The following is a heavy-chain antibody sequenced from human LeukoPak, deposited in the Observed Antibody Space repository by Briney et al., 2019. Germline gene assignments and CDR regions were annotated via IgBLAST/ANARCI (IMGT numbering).Heavy chain of an antibody. D-gene: IGHD2-15*01. CDR1: GYTCTGYY. V-gene: IGHV1-2*02. CDR3: ARERTLTSCYDY. Sequence: ASVKVSCKASGYTCTGYYMHWVRQAPGQGLEWMGWINPNSGGTNYAQKFQGRVTMTRDTSISTAYMELSRLRSDDTAVYYCARERTLTSCYDYWGQETLVTVSS. J-gene: IGHJ4*02. CDR2: INPNSGGT.